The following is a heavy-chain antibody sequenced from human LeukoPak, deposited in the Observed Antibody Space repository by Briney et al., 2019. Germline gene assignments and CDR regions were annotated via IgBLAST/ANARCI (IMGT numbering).Heavy chain of an antibody. D-gene: IGHD2-2*01. CDR1: GGSISSGGYY. Sequence: SETLSLTCTVSGGSISSGGYYWSWIRQPPGKGLEWIGYIYYGGSTNYNPSLKSRVTISVDTSKNQFSLKLSSVTAADTAVYYCARGSSTSWDWFDPWGQGTLVTVSS. CDR3: ARGSSTSWDWFDP. CDR2: IYYGGST. V-gene: IGHV4-61*08. J-gene: IGHJ5*02.